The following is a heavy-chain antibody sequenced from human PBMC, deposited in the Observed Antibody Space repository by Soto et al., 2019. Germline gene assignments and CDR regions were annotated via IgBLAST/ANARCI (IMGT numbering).Heavy chain of an antibody. Sequence: ASVKVSCKASGGTFSSYAISWVRQAPGQGLEWMGRIIPILGIANYAQKFQGRVTITADKSTSTAYMELSSLRSEDTAVYYCARDLKDDAFDIWGQGTMVTVSS. CDR1: GGTFSSYA. CDR2: IIPILGIA. V-gene: IGHV1-69*04. J-gene: IGHJ3*02. CDR3: ARDLKDDAFDI.